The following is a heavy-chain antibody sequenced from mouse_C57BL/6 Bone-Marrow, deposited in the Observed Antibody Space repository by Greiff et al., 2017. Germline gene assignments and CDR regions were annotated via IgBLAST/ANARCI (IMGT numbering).Heavy chain of an antibody. CDR3: ARERVLLRYYCDY. Sequence: QVQLQQPGAELVMPGASVKLSCKASGYTFTRYWMHWVKQRPGQGLEWIGEIDPSDSYTNYNQKFKGKSTLTVDKSSSTAYMQLSSLTSEDSAVYYCARERVLLRYYCDYWGQGTTLTVSS. D-gene: IGHD1-1*01. V-gene: IGHV1-69*01. CDR2: IDPSDSYT. J-gene: IGHJ2*01. CDR1: GYTFTRYW.